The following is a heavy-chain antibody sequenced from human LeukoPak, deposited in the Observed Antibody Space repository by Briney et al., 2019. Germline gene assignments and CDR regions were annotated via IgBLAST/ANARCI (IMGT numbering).Heavy chain of an antibody. D-gene: IGHD3-10*01. CDR1: GFTFSSYS. Sequence: PGGSLRLSCAASGFTFSSYSMNWVRQAPGKGLEWVSSISSSSSYIYYADSVKGRFTISRDNAKNSLYLQMNSLRAEDTAVYYCAREGLLWFGELLKTFGRFDPWGQGTLVTVSS. CDR2: ISSSSSYI. J-gene: IGHJ5*02. CDR3: AREGLLWFGELLKTFGRFDP. V-gene: IGHV3-21*01.